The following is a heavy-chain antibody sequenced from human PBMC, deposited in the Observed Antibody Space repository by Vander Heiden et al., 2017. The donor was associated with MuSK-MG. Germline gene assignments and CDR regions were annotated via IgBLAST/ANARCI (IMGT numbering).Heavy chain of an antibody. CDR3: ARGVSSSSPRADY. V-gene: IGHV4-59*01. Sequence: QVQLQESGPGLVKPSETLSLTCTVSGGSISSYYWSWIRQPPGKGLEWIGYIYYSGSTNYNPSLKSRVTISVDTSKNQFSLKLSSVTAADTAVYYCARGVSSSSPRADYWGQGTLVTVSS. CDR1: GGSISSYY. J-gene: IGHJ4*02. D-gene: IGHD6-6*01. CDR2: IYYSGST.